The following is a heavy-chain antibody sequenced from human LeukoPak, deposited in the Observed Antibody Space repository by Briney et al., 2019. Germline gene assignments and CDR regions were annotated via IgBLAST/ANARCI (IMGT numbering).Heavy chain of an antibody. CDR2: IYYSGST. D-gene: IGHD3-22*01. CDR1: GGSISSSSYY. V-gene: IGHV4-39*07. Sequence: SETLSLTCTVSGGSISSSSYYWGWIRQPPGKGLEWIGSIYYSGSTYYNPSLKSRVTISVDTSKNQFSLKLSSVTAADTAVYYCARETWGNYYDSSGYYYGYWGQGTLVTVSS. CDR3: ARETWGNYYDSSGYYYGY. J-gene: IGHJ4*02.